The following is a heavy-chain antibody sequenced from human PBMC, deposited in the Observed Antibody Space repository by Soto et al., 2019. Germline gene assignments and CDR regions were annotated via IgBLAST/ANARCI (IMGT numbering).Heavy chain of an antibody. D-gene: IGHD5-12*01. J-gene: IGHJ4*02. CDR2: IIPIFHTA. Sequence: SVKVSCKASGGTFSTYAFSWVGQAPGQGLEWMGGIIPIFHTATYAQKFQGRVTITADESTSTAYMALSSLRSEDTAVYYCVHRRDGYNSAFFDYWGQGTLVTVSS. CDR1: GGTFSTYA. CDR3: VHRRDGYNSAFFDY. V-gene: IGHV1-69*13.